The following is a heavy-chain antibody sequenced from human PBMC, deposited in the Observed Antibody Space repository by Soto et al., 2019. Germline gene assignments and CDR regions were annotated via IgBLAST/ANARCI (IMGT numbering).Heavy chain of an antibody. CDR3: ARELTSRALDY. V-gene: IGHV1-8*01. CDR2: MNPTSGNT. CDR1: GYTFTSYD. D-gene: IGHD3-16*01. J-gene: IGHJ4*02. Sequence: QVQLVQSGAEVKKPGASVKVSCKASGYTFTSYDINWVRQATGQVLEWMGWMNPTSGNTGYAQKFQPRVTMTRNNSISTAYMELSSLRSEDTAVYFCARELTSRALDYWGQGTLVTVSS.